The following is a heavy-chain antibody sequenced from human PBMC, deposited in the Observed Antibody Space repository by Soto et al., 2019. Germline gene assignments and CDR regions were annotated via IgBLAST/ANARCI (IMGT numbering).Heavy chain of an antibody. Sequence: PGGSLRLSCAASGFTFSSYGMHWVRQAPGKGLEWVAVIWYDGSNKYYADSVKGRFTISRDNSKNTLYLQMNSLRAEDTAVYYCARDLDPYGDPFDYWGQGTLVTVSS. CDR1: GFTFSSYG. CDR3: ARDLDPYGDPFDY. J-gene: IGHJ4*02. V-gene: IGHV3-33*01. CDR2: IWYDGSNK. D-gene: IGHD4-17*01.